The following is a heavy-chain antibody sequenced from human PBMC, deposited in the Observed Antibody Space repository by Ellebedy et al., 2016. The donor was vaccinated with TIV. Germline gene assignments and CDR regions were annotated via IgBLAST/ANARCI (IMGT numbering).Heavy chain of an antibody. V-gene: IGHV1-69*13. CDR1: GGTFSSYA. J-gene: IGHJ3*02. CDR2: IIPIFGTA. D-gene: IGHD2-15*01. Sequence: SVKVSCXASGGTFSSYAISWVRQAPGQGLEWMGGIIPIFGTANYAQKFQGRVTITADESTSTAYMELSSLRSEDTAVYYCARGYCSGGSCQSGDIWGQGTMVTVSS. CDR3: ARGYCSGGSCQSGDI.